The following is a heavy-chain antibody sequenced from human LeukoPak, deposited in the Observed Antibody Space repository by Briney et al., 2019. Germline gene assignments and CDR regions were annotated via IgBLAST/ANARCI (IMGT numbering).Heavy chain of an antibody. Sequence: GGSLRLSCAASGFTFSGFAMSWVRRTPGKGLEWVSGISGSGDNTLYAASVKGRFTISRDNSKNTPYLEMNSLRAEDTAIYYCAKMKGHPLQKYYMDVWGQGTTVTVSS. CDR3: AKMKGHPLQKYYMDV. V-gene: IGHV3-23*01. D-gene: IGHD2/OR15-2a*01. CDR1: GFTFSGFA. CDR2: ISGSGDNT. J-gene: IGHJ6*01.